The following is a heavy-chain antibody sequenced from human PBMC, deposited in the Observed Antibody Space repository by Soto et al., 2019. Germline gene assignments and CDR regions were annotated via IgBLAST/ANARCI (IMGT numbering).Heavy chain of an antibody. J-gene: IGHJ5*02. V-gene: IGHV4-59*08. CDR3: ARRVREQLALLNWFDP. CDR2: TYYSGST. CDR1: GGSISSYY. D-gene: IGHD6-6*01. Sequence: SETLSLTCTVSGGSISSYYWSWIRQPPGKGLEWIGYTYYSGSTNYNPSLKSRVTISVDTSKNQFSLKLSSVTAADTAVYYCARRVREQLALLNWFDPWGQGTLVTVSS.